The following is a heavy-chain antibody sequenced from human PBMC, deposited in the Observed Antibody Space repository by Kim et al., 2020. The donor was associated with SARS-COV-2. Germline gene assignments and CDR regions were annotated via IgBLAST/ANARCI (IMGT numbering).Heavy chain of an antibody. CDR2: IYYSGST. D-gene: IGHD3-10*01. J-gene: IGHJ3*02. V-gene: IGHV4-39*07. Sequence: SETLSLTCTVSGGSISSSSYYWGWIRQPPGKGLEWIGSIYYSGSTYYNPSLKSRVTISVDTSKNQFSLKLSSVTAADTAVYYCARSSWFGELPANDAFDIWGQGTMVTVSS. CDR3: ARSSWFGELPANDAFDI. CDR1: GGSISSSSYY.